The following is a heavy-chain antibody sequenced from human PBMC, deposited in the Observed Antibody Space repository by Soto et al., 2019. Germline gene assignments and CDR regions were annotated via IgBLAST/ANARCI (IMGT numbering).Heavy chain of an antibody. CDR1: GFTFSRYG. J-gene: IGHJ6*02. CDR3: ARTRTPSDYYFYYGMDV. Sequence: PGGSLRLSCAASGFTFSRYGMHWVRQAPGKGLEWVAVISYDGSNKYYADSVKGRFAISRDNPKNTLYVQMNSLRGEDTAVYYCARTRTPSDYYFYYGMDVWGQGTTVTVSS. CDR2: ISYDGSNK. V-gene: IGHV3-30*09.